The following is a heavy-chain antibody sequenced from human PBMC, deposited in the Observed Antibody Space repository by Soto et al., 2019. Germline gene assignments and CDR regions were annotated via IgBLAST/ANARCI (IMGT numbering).Heavy chain of an antibody. Sequence: SETLSLTCAVYGGSFSGYYWSCLRQPPGKGLEGIGEINHSGSTNYNPSLKSRVTISVDTSKNQFSLKLSSVTAADTAVYYCARGHIVNWNLRVNWFEPWGQGTMVAVSS. V-gene: IGHV4-34*01. CDR1: GGSFSGYY. J-gene: IGHJ5*02. CDR2: INHSGST. D-gene: IGHD1-7*01. CDR3: ARGHIVNWNLRVNWFEP.